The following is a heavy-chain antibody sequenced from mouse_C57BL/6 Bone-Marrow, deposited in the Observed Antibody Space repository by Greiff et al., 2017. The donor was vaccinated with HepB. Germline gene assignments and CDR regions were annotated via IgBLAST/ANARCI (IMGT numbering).Heavy chain of an antibody. J-gene: IGHJ4*01. CDR2: IRNKANNHAT. Sequence: EVKVVESGGGLVQPGGSMKLSCAASGFTFSDAWMDWVRQSPEKGLEWVAEIRNKANNHATYYAESVKGRFTISRDDSKSSVYLQMNSLRAEDTGIYYCTGASFTTVVAMDYWGQGTSVTVSS. CDR1: GFTFSDAW. CDR3: TGASFTTVVAMDY. D-gene: IGHD1-1*01. V-gene: IGHV6-6*01.